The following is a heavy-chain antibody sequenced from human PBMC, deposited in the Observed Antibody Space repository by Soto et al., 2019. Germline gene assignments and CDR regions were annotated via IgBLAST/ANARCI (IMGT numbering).Heavy chain of an antibody. CDR2: IYYSGST. D-gene: IGHD1-26*01. J-gene: IGHJ4*02. Sequence: SETLSLTCTVSGGSISSYYWSWIRQPPGKGLEWIGYIYYSGSTYYNPSLKSRVTISVDTSKNQFSLKLSSVTAADTAVYYCARLGSSGSYLWYFDYLGQGTLVTVSS. V-gene: IGHV4-59*04. CDR3: ARLGSSGSYLWYFDY. CDR1: GGSISSYY.